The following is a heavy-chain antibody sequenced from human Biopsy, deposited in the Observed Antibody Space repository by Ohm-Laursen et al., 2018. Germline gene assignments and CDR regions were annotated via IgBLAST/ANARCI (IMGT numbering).Heavy chain of an antibody. CDR2: ITQSGST. D-gene: IGHD6-13*01. CDR3: ARVPLPGIGAAYQGRFLYGMDV. Sequence: TLSLTCTVYGGPFNGYFWSWIRQPPGKGLEWIGDITQSGSTNYSPSPKSRVTISVDTAKKQFSLSLRSVTAADTAVYYCARVPLPGIGAAYQGRFLYGMDVWGQGTTVSVSS. V-gene: IGHV4-34*01. CDR1: GGPFNGYF. J-gene: IGHJ6*02.